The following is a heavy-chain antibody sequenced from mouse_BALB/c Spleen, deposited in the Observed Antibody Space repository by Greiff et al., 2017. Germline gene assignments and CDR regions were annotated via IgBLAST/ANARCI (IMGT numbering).Heavy chain of an antibody. V-gene: IGHV1S22*01. CDR1: GYTFTSYW. CDR2: IYPGSGST. CDR3: TRDTGSFAY. Sequence: LQQSGSELVRPGASVKLSCKASGYTFTSYWMHWVKQRPGQGLEWIGNIYPGSGSTNYDEKFKSKATLTVDTSSSTAYMQLSSLTSEDSAVYYCTRDTGSFAYWGQGTLVTVSA. J-gene: IGHJ3*01. D-gene: IGHD2-2*01.